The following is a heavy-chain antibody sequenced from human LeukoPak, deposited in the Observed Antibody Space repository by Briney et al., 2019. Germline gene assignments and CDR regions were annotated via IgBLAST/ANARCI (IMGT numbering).Heavy chain of an antibody. CDR2: IHHSGVT. CDR1: VYSISSGYY. D-gene: IGHD3-22*01. J-gene: IGHJ4*02. V-gene: IGHV4-38-2*02. Sequence: SETLSLTCTVSVYSISSGYYWRWIRQPPGKGLEWIATIHHSGVTYYNPSLKSRVTMSVDTSKNQFSLKLGSVTAASTAVYYCARYTANTAGYSFDFWGQGALVTVSS. CDR3: ARYTANTAGYSFDF.